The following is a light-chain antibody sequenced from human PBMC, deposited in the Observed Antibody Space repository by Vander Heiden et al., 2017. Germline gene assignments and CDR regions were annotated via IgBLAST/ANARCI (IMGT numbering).Light chain of an antibody. V-gene: IGKV3-20*01. CDR2: DAS. Sequence: EIVLTQSPGTRSVSPGERATLSCRVSQSVSSHYLAWYQKKPGQAPRLRMYDASSRATGISDKFSGSGSGTDFTLTITRLEPEDFAVYYCQQNRTFGQGTKVEIK. J-gene: IGKJ1*01. CDR3: QQNRT. CDR1: QSVSSHY.